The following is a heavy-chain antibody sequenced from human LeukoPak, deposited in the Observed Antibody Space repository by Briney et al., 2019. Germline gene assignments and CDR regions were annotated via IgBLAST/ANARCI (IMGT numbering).Heavy chain of an antibody. CDR1: AGSVSSYF. J-gene: IGHJ4*02. D-gene: IGHD4/OR15-4a*01. V-gene: IGHV4-59*02. Sequence: SETLSLTCTVTAGSVSSYFWSWIRQPPGKGLEWIGNTYISRSTNYNPSLESRVTISLDTSRNHLSLSLRSVTAADTAVYYCARDYGGKFDYWGQGTLVTVSS. CDR2: TYISRST. CDR3: ARDYGGKFDY.